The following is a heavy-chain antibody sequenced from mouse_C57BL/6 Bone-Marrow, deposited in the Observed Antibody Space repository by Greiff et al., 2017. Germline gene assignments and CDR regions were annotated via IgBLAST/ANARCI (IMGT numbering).Heavy chain of an antibody. J-gene: IGHJ2*01. Sequence: QVQLKESGAELVKPGASVKISCKVSGYAFSTYWMNWVKQRPGKGLEWIGQIYPGDGDTNYNGKFKGKATLTADKSSSTAYMQLSSLTSEDSAVYFCARSQDGGGYYFDYWGQGTTLTVSS. D-gene: IGHD3-2*02. V-gene: IGHV1-80*01. CDR2: IYPGDGDT. CDR3: ARSQDGGGYYFDY. CDR1: GYAFSTYW.